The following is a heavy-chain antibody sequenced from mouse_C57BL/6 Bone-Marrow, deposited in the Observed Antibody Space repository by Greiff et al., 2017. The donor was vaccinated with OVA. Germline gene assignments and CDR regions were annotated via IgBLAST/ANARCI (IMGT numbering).Heavy chain of an antibody. CDR1: GYTFTSYW. J-gene: IGHJ1*03. CDR3: AKPLNWDCWYFDV. CDR2: IDPNSGGT. V-gene: IGHV1-72*01. Sequence: VQLQQPGAELVKPGASVKLSCKASGYTFTSYWMPWVQQRPGRGLEWIGRIDPNSGGTKYNEKFKSKATLTVDKPSSTAYMQLSSLTSEDSAVYYCAKPLNWDCWYFDVWGTGTTVTVSS. D-gene: IGHD4-1*01.